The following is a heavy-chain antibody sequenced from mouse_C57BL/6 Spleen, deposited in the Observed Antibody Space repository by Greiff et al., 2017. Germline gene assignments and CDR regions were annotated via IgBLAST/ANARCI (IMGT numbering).Heavy chain of an antibody. J-gene: IGHJ4*01. Sequence: VQLQQSGAELVKPGASVKMSCKASGYTFTSYWITWVKQRPGQGLEWIGDIYPGSGSTNYNEKFKSKATLTVDTSSSTAYMQLSSLTSEDSAVYYCARLDYGSFYAMDYWGQGTSVTVSS. D-gene: IGHD1-1*01. CDR2: IYPGSGST. V-gene: IGHV1-55*01. CDR3: ARLDYGSFYAMDY. CDR1: GYTFTSYW.